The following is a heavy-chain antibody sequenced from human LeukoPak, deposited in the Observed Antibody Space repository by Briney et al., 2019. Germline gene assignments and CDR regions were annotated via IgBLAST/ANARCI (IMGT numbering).Heavy chain of an antibody. D-gene: IGHD6-13*01. Sequence: GASVKVSCKASGGTSSSYGVSWVRQAPGQRLEWLGRIIPMFDITNYAQKFQGRVTVTADKATNTAYMELSSLISEDTAVYYCARDSSAAGSGGLFDPWGQGTQVTVSS. CDR3: ARDSSAAGSGGLFDP. J-gene: IGHJ5*02. CDR1: GGTSSSYG. CDR2: IIPMFDIT. V-gene: IGHV1-69*04.